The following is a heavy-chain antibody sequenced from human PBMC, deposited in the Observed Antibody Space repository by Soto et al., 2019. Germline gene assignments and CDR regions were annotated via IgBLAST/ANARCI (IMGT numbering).Heavy chain of an antibody. Sequence: QVQLVESGGGVVQPGRSLRLSCAASGFTFSSYGLHWVGQAPGSGLEWVAVIWYDGNSQYYADSVKGRFTISRDNSKNTLYLQMNSLGTEDTAVYYCARDRGSSSGHGMEVWGPGTAVTVS. CDR3: ARDRGSSSGHGMEV. CDR1: GFTFSSYG. J-gene: IGHJ6*02. D-gene: IGHD6-6*01. CDR2: IWYDGNSQ. V-gene: IGHV3-33*01.